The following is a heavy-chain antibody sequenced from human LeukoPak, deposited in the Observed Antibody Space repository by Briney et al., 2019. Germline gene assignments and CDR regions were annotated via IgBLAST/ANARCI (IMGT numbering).Heavy chain of an antibody. D-gene: IGHD3-10*01. CDR1: GGSISSSNW. J-gene: IGHJ3*02. V-gene: IGHV4-4*02. CDR3: ASQPLLLWFGELSLSAFDI. Sequence: PSGTLSLTCAVSGGSISSSNWWSWVRQPPGKGLEWIGEIYHSGSTNYNPSLKSRVTISVDKSKNQFSLKLSSVTAADTAVYYCASQPLLLWFGELSLSAFDIWGQGTMVTVSS. CDR2: IYHSGST.